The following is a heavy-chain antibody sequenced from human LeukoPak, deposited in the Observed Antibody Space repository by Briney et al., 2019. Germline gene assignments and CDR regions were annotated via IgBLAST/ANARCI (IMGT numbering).Heavy chain of an antibody. CDR1: GFTFSSYG. J-gene: IGHJ6*04. CDR2: ISYDGSNK. V-gene: IGHV3-30*18. CDR3: AKVDG. Sequence: GGSLRLSCAASGFTFSSYGMHWVRQAPGRGLEWVAVISYDGSNKYYADSVKGRFTISRDNSKNTLYLQMNSRRAEDTAVYYCAKVDGWGKGTTVTVSS.